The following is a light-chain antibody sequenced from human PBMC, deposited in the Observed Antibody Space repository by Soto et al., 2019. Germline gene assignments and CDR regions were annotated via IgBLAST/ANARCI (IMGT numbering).Light chain of an antibody. J-gene: IGKJ3*01. CDR1: QTVLTK. V-gene: IGKV3-15*01. Sequence: EVVMTQSPAALSVSPGERATLSCRASQTVLTKLAWYQQKPGQAPRLLIYDASTRATGVPARFSGSGSGTEFTLTISSLQSEDFALYYCQQYDASPLTFGPGTKVDVK. CDR3: QQYDASPLT. CDR2: DAS.